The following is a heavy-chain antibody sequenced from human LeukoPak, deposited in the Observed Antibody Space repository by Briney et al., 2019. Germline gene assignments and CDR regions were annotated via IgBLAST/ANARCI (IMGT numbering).Heavy chain of an antibody. CDR2: ISGSGGST. CDR1: GFTFSSYA. J-gene: IGHJ4*02. V-gene: IGHV3-23*01. CDR3: AKDADYGGNAELDY. D-gene: IGHD4-23*01. Sequence: GGSLRLSCAASGFTFSSYAMSWVRQAPGKGLEWVSAISGSGGSTHYADSVKGRFTISRDNSKNTLYLQMNSLRAEDTAVYYCAKDADYGGNAELDYWGQGTLVTVSS.